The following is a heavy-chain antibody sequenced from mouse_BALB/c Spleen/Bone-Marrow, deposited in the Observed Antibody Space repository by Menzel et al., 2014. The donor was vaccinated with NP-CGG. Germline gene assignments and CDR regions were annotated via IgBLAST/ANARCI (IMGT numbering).Heavy chain of an antibody. D-gene: IGHD1-1*01. CDR1: EYEFPSHD. CDR3: ARHGGYSGSSLFAY. Sequence: EVKLVESGGGLVQPGESLKLSCESNEYEFPSHDMSWVRKTPEKRLELVAAINSDGGSTYYPDTMERRFIISRDNSKKTLYLQMSSLRSEDTAFYYCARHGGYSGSSLFAYWGQGTLVTVSA. J-gene: IGHJ3*01. V-gene: IGHV5-2*01. CDR2: INSDGGST.